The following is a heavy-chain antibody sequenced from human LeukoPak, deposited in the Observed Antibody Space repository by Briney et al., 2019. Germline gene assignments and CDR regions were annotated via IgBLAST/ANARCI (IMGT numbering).Heavy chain of an antibody. D-gene: IGHD2-2*01. CDR3: ARGLGDDYQLLNYYFDY. Sequence: PSETLSLTCTVSGGSISIYYWSWIRQPPGKGLEWIGYIYYSGSTNYNPSLKSRVTISVDTSKNQFSLKLSSVTAADTAVYYCARGLGDDYQLLNYYFDYWGQGTLVTVSS. CDR1: GGSISIYY. CDR2: IYYSGST. V-gene: IGHV4-59*01. J-gene: IGHJ4*02.